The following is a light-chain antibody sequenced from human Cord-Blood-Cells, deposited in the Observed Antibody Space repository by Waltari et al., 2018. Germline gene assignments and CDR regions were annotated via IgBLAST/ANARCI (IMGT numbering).Light chain of an antibody. CDR1: QGISRY. CDR2: AAS. V-gene: IGKV1-8*01. Sequence: AIRMPQSPSSFSPSTGDSVTITCRASQGISRYLAWYQQKPGKAPKLLIYAASTLQSGVPSRFSGSGSGTDFTLTISCLQSEDFATYYCQQYYSYPLTFGGGTKVEIK. J-gene: IGKJ4*01. CDR3: QQYYSYPLT.